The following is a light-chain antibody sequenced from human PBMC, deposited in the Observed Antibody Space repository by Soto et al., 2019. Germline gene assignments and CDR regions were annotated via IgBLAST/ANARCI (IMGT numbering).Light chain of an antibody. Sequence: QSALTQPASVSGSPGQSITISCTGTSSDVGGYKYVSWYQQHPGKAPKLMIYEVINRPSGVSNRFSGSKSGNTASLTISGLQAEDEADYYCSSYRSSSTVFYVFGTGTKLTV. CDR2: EVI. CDR3: SSYRSSSTVFYV. J-gene: IGLJ1*01. CDR1: SSDVGGYKY. V-gene: IGLV2-14*01.